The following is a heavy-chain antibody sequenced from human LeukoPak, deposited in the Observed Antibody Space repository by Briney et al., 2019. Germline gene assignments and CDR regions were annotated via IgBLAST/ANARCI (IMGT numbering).Heavy chain of an antibody. CDR1: GGTFSSYA. D-gene: IGHD5-18*01. CDR2: IIPIFGTA. CDR3: ARGSSGYSYILSY. Sequence: SVKVSCKASGGTFSSYAISWVRQAPGQGLEWMGGIIPIFGTANYAQKFQGRVTITADESTSTAYMELSSLRAEDTAMYYCARGSSGYSYILSYWGQGALVTVSS. V-gene: IGHV1-69*13. J-gene: IGHJ4*02.